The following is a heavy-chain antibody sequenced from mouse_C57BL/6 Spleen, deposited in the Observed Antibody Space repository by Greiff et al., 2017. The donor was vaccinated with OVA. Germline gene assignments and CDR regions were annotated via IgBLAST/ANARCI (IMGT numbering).Heavy chain of an antibody. Sequence: VQLVESGAELVRPGASVKLSCKASGYTFTDYYINWVKQRPGQGLEWIARIYPGSGNTYYNEKFKGKATLTAEKSSSTAYMQLSSLTSEDSAVYFCARSEDFDVWGTGTTVTVSS. CDR3: ARSEDFDV. CDR1: GYTFTDYY. J-gene: IGHJ1*03. CDR2: IYPGSGNT. V-gene: IGHV1-76*01.